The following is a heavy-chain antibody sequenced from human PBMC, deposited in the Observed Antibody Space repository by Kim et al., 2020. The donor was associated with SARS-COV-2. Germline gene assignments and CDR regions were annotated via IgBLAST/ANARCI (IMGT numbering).Heavy chain of an antibody. V-gene: IGHV4-39*01. J-gene: IGHJ5*02. CDR2: IYYSGST. CDR3: ARGYHAAGTDWFDP. D-gene: IGHD6-13*01. Sequence: SETLSLTCTVSGGSISSSSYYWGWIRQPPGKGLEWIGSIYYSGSTYYNPSLKSRVTISVDTSKNQFSLKLSSVTAADTAVYYCARGYHAAGTDWFDPWGQGTLVTVSS. CDR1: GGSISSSSYY.